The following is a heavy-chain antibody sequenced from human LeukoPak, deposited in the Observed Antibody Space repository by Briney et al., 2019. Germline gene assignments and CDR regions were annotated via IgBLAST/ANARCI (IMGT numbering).Heavy chain of an antibody. V-gene: IGHV4-39*01. J-gene: IGHJ6*02. CDR3: ARQGCSSTSCYPRTKRYYGMDV. CDR2: IYYSGST. CDR1: GGSISSSSHY. Sequence: PSETLSLTCTVSGGSISSSSHYWGWIRQPPGKGLEWIGSIYYSGSTYYNPSLKSRVTISVDTSKNQFSLKLSSVTAADTAVYYCARQGCSSTSCYPRTKRYYGMDVWGQGTTVTVSS. D-gene: IGHD2-2*01.